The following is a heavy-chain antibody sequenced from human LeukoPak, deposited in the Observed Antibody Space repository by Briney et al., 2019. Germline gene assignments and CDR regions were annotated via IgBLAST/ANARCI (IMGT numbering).Heavy chain of an antibody. V-gene: IGHV4-34*01. J-gene: IGHJ6*03. D-gene: IGHD3-10*01. CDR1: GGSFSGYY. Sequence: PSETLSLTCAVYGGSFSGYYWSWIRQPPGKGLEWIGEINHSGGTNYNPSLKSRVTISVDTSKNQFSPKLSSVTAADTAVYYCARRLHYGNYYMDVWGKGTTVTVSS. CDR2: INHSGGT. CDR3: ARRLHYGNYYMDV.